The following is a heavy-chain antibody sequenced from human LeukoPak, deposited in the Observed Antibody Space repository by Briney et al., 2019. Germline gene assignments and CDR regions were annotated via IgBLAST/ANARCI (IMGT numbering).Heavy chain of an antibody. Sequence: TLSHTCAVPGGSIRRGSDYWFWIRQPTGKGLEWIAYIYHSGSTSYCPSLKSRVTISVDRAKNQFSLTLSSVTAADTAVYYCARAFAFDDYGDPNAFDIWGQGTMVTVSS. CDR1: GGSIRRGSDY. D-gene: IGHD4-17*01. J-gene: IGHJ3*02. V-gene: IGHV4-30-2*01. CDR3: ARAFAFDDYGDPNAFDI. CDR2: IYHSGST.